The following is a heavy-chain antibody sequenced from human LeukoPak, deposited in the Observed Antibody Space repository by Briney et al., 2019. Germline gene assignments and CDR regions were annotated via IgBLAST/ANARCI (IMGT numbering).Heavy chain of an antibody. CDR3: AKDPGSTWYGYFQH. Sequence: GGSLRLSCAASGFTFSSYAMTWVRHAPGKGLEWISAIVASGSSTYYADSVKGRFTVSRDNSRNTMYLQMNRLRAEDTAVYYCAKDPGSTWYGYFQHWGQGALVAVSS. CDR2: IVASGSST. D-gene: IGHD6-13*01. CDR1: GFTFSSYA. J-gene: IGHJ1*01. V-gene: IGHV3-23*01.